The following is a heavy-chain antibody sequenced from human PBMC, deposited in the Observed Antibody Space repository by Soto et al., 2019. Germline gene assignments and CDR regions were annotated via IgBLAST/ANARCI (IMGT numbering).Heavy chain of an antibody. CDR3: ASRDRDWCGVDV. D-gene: IGHD2-8*02. V-gene: IGHV3-13*05. CDR2: ISAAGDP. CDR1: GFTFRNYD. J-gene: IGHJ6*02. Sequence: EVQLVESGGGLVQPGGSLRLSCEASGFTFRNYDMHWVRQGTGKGLEWVSGISAAGDPDYADSVEGRFTISRENAQNSSLMQTNSPRVDGTAVYYCASRDRDWCGVDVWGQGTTVIVSS.